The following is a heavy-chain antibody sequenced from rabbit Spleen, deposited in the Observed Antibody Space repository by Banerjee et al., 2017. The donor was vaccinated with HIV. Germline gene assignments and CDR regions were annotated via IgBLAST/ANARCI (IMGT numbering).Heavy chain of an antibody. CDR3: SRPYDIGNDFYNL. J-gene: IGHJ6*01. D-gene: IGHD1-1*01. Sequence: QSLEESGGGLVKPGASLTPTCKASGFSFSTSYYMCWVRQAPGKGLESIACIYADSSGSTYYASWAKGRFTISKTSSTTVTLQMTSLTAADTAMYFCSRPYDIGNDFYNLWGPGTLVTVS. CDR1: GFSFSTSYY. CDR2: IYADSSGST. V-gene: IGHV1S40*01.